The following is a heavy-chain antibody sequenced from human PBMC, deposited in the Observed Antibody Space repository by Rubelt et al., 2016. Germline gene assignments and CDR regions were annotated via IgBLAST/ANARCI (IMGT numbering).Heavy chain of an antibody. D-gene: IGHD4-17*01. CDR1: GDSFTSYW. V-gene: IGHV5-51*01. CDR2: IYPGDSDT. Sequence: GDSFTSYWIGWVRQMPGKGLEWMGIIYPGDSDTRYSPSFQGQVTISADKSISTAYLQWSGLKASDTAMYYCATLASDGDVDYWGQGTLVTVSS. J-gene: IGHJ4*02. CDR3: ATLASDGDVDY.